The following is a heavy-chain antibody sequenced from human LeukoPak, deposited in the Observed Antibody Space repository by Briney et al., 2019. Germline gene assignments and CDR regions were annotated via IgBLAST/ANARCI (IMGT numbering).Heavy chain of an antibody. J-gene: IGHJ4*02. V-gene: IGHV1-18*01. CDR2: ISPHNGNT. CDR3: ATCRSGGSCSSSSFDY. D-gene: IGHD2-15*01. CDR1: GYTFTGYG. Sequence: ASVKVSCKASGYTFTGYGISWVRQAPAQGLEWMGWISPHNGNTNYAQKLQGRVTMTTDTSTSTAYMELRSLRSDDTAVYYCATCRSGGSCSSSSFDYWGQGTLVTVSS.